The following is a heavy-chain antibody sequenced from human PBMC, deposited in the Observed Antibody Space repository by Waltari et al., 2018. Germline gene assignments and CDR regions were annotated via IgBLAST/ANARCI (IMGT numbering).Heavy chain of an antibody. V-gene: IGHV1-69*01. J-gene: IGHJ4*02. CDR3: AVVSSGYRPAYYFDY. CDR1: GGTFSSYA. D-gene: IGHD3-22*01. Sequence: QVQLVQAGAEVKKPGSSVKVYCKASGGTFSSYAISWVRQAPGQGLEWMGGIIPIFGTANYAQQFQGRVTITADESTSTAYMELSSLRSEDTAVYYCAVVSSGYRPAYYFDYWGQGTLVTVSS. CDR2: IIPIFGTA.